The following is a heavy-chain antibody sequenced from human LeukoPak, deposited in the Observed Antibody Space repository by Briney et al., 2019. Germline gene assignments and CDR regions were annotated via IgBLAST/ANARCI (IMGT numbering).Heavy chain of an antibody. CDR2: IYTSGST. CDR1: GGSISSYY. CDR3: SRAAPYYYDTSARAFDI. D-gene: IGHD3-22*01. J-gene: IGHJ3*02. V-gene: IGHV4-4*07. Sequence: PSETLSLTCTVSGGSISSYYWSWVRQPAGKGLEWIGRIYTSGSTNYNPSLKSRVTISVDKSQKHSSLKLSSVFAAETSLSYCSRAAPYYYDTSARAFDIWGQGTMVTVSS.